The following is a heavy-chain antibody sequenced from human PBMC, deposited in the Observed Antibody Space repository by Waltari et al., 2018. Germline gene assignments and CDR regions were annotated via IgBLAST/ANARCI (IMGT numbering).Heavy chain of an antibody. CDR2: IHTDGSGT. CDR3: ARGGHVDWLPPDY. V-gene: IGHV3-74*01. CDR1: GVRFSSFW. D-gene: IGHD3-9*01. J-gene: IGHJ4*02. Sequence: EVQLVESGGDLVQPGGALRLSCAASGVRFSSFWMHWVRQAPGKGPGWVSRIHTDGSGTRYADSVEGRFTISRDNTKNTLYLQMNSLRVEDTAVYYCARGGHVDWLPPDYWGQGTLVTVSS.